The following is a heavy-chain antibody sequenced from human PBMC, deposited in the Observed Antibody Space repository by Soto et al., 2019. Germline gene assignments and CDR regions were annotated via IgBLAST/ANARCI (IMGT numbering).Heavy chain of an antibody. D-gene: IGHD2-21*02. CDR3: APGIIVAYCGGDCTGTPPNY. Sequence: GGSLRLSCAASGFTFSSYAMSWVRQAPGKGLEWVSAISGSGGSTYYADSVKGRFTISRDNSKNTLYLQMNSLRAEDTAVYYCAPGIIVAYCGGDCTGTPPNYWGQGTLVTVSS. CDR1: GFTFSSYA. CDR2: ISGSGGST. J-gene: IGHJ4*02. V-gene: IGHV3-23*01.